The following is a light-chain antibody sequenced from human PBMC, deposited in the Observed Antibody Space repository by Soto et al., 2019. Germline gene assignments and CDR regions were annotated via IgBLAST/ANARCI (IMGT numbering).Light chain of an antibody. CDR2: DAS. Sequence: EIVLTQSPATLYLSPGERATLSCRASQSVSSYLAWYQQKPGQAPRLLIYDASNRATGIPARFSGSGSGTDFTLTISSLEPEDFAVYYCQLERTFGQGTKGISN. CDR1: QSVSSY. V-gene: IGKV3-11*01. J-gene: IGKJ1*01. CDR3: QLERT.